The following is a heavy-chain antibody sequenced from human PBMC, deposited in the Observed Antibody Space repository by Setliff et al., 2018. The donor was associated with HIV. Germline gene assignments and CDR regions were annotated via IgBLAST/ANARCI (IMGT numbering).Heavy chain of an antibody. Sequence: KPSETLSLTCTVPGGSISSSSYYWGWIRQPPGKGLEWIGSIYYSGITYYNPSLKSRVTISVDTSKNQFSLKLSSVTAADTAVYNCARQNRIAAAGTEIDYWGQGTLVTVSS. J-gene: IGHJ4*02. V-gene: IGHV4-39*01. CDR3: ARQNRIAAAGTEIDY. CDR1: GGSISSSSYY. CDR2: IYYSGIT. D-gene: IGHD6-13*01.